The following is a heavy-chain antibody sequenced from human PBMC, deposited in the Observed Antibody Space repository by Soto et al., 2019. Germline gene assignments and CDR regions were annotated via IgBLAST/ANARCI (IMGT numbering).Heavy chain of an antibody. CDR2: IYYSGST. CDR1: GGSISSYY. Sequence: PSETLSLTCTVSGGSISSYYWSWIRQPPGKGLEWIGYIYYSGSTNYNPSLKSRVTISVDTSKNQFSLKLSSVTAADTAVYYCARGSLIAVADVIDYWGQGTLVTVSS. D-gene: IGHD6-19*01. J-gene: IGHJ4*02. V-gene: IGHV4-59*01. CDR3: ARGSLIAVADVIDY.